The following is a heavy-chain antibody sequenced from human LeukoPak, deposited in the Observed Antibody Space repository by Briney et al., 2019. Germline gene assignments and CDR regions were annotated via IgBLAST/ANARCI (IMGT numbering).Heavy chain of an antibody. D-gene: IGHD1-1*01. CDR1: RFTFRNYG. J-gene: IGHJ4*02. Sequence: PGGSLRLSCAASRFTFRNYGMHWVRQAPGKGLEWVATIWYDGSNQYYADSVKGRFTISRDNPKNTLYLQMNSLRVEDTAVYYCTRDRAQQYFEHWGQGTLVTVSS. V-gene: IGHV3-33*01. CDR3: TRDRAQQYFEH. CDR2: IWYDGSNQ.